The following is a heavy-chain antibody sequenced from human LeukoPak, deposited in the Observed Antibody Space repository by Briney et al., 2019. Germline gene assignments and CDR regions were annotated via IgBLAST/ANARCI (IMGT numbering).Heavy chain of an antibody. CDR2: INQDGSAR. V-gene: IGHV3-7*01. Sequence: GGSLKLSCAASGFSLSSHWMSWVRQAPGKGLEWVANINQDGSARYYVDSVKGRFTTSRDNAKNSMYLQMNSLRPEDAAVYYCARWDIRGTAHQLDYWGQGTLVTVSS. J-gene: IGHJ4*02. CDR3: ARWDIRGTAHQLDY. CDR1: GFSLSSHW. D-gene: IGHD5-12*01.